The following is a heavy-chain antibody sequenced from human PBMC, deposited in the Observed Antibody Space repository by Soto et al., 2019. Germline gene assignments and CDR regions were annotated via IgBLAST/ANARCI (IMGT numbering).Heavy chain of an antibody. CDR3: ARVPSYLPEYY. D-gene: IGHD3-10*01. Sequence: QVQLVQSGAEVKKPGASVRVSCKASGYTFTNYGISWVRQAPGQRLEWIGWISAYNGDRIYAQKLQGRDTMTTDTSTSTAYMELRSLRSDDTDMYCGARVPSYLPEYYCGQGALVTVSS. CDR2: ISAYNGDR. J-gene: IGHJ4*02. CDR1: GYTFTNYG. V-gene: IGHV1-18*01.